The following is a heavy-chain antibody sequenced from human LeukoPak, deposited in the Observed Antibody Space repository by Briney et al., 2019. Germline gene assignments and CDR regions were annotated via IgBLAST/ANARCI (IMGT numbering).Heavy chain of an antibody. D-gene: IGHD2/OR15-2a*01. Sequence: GGSLRLSCVASRFTFSSYSMTWVRRAPGTGLEWVSSISFGGGHIFYTDSVKGRFTIFRDDSKNSLYLEMNSLRAEDTAVYFCARIVLTPPYGMDVSGQGTTVTVSS. CDR2: ISFGGGHI. CDR3: ARIVLTPPYGMDV. J-gene: IGHJ6*02. CDR1: RFTFSSYS. V-gene: IGHV3-21*01.